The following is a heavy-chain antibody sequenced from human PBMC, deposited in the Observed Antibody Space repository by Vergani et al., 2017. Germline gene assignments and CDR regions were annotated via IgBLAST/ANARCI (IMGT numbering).Heavy chain of an antibody. CDR2: INWNSDSI. Sequence: EVQLVESGGGLVQPGRSLRLSCAASGFTFDDYAMHWVRQAPGKGLEWVSGINWNSDSIAYADSVKGRFTISRDNSKNYLYLQMNSLRAEYTALYYCVKDIAASGNYWYLDLWGRGSLVTVSP. V-gene: IGHV3-9*01. D-gene: IGHD6-13*01. CDR1: GFTFDDYA. CDR3: VKDIAASGNYWYLDL. J-gene: IGHJ2*01.